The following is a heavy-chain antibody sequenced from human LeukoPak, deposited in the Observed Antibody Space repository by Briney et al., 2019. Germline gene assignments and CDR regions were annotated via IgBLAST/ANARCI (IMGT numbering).Heavy chain of an antibody. D-gene: IGHD3-10*02. V-gene: IGHV3-48*03. Sequence: AGGSLRLSCAASGFTFSSYEMTWVRQAPGKGLEWVSYISSSGSTIYYADSVKGRFTISRDNAKNSLYLQMNSLRAEDTAVYYCAELGITIIGGVWGKGTTVTISS. CDR1: GFTFSSYE. CDR3: AELGITIIGGV. CDR2: ISSSGSTI. J-gene: IGHJ6*04.